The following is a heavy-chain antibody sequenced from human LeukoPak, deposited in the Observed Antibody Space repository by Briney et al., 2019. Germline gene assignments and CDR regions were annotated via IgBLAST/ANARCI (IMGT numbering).Heavy chain of an antibody. CDR3: ARGSAGYSYMDV. CDR1: GGSISSSNYY. V-gene: IGHV4-39*01. Sequence: SETLSLTCTVSGGSISSSNYYWGWIRQPPGKGLEWIGSIYYSGSTYYNPSLKSRVTISVDTSKNQFSLKLSSVTAADTAVYYCARGSAGYSYMDVWGKGTTVTVSS. J-gene: IGHJ6*03. CDR2: IYYSGST. D-gene: IGHD3-16*02.